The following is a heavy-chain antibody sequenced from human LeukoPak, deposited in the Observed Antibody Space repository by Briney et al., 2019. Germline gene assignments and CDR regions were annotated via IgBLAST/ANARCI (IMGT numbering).Heavy chain of an antibody. CDR2: IKQDGSEK. D-gene: IGHD3-22*01. CDR3: ARDLGGYYYDSSGYYYYYYYGMDV. V-gene: IGHV3-7*01. CDR1: GFTFSSYW. Sequence: GGSLRLSWAASGFTFSSYWMSWVRQAPGKGLEWVANIKQDGSEKYYVDSVKGRFTISRDNAKNSLYLQMNSLRAEDTAVYYCARDLGGYYYDSSGYYYYYYYGMDVWGQGTTVTVSS. J-gene: IGHJ6*02.